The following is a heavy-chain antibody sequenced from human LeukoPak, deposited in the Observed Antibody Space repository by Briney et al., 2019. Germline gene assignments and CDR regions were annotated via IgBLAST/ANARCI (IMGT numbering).Heavy chain of an antibody. J-gene: IGHJ4*02. CDR3: ARQKTKPDYGDQYYFDY. Sequence: PSETLSLTCTVSGGSISSSSYYWGWIRQPPGKGLEWIGSIYYSGSTYYNPSLKSRVTISVDTSKNQFSLKLSSVTAADTAVYYCARQKTKPDYGDQYYFDYWGQGTLVTVSS. CDR2: IYYSGST. V-gene: IGHV4-39*01. D-gene: IGHD4-17*01. CDR1: GGSISSSSYY.